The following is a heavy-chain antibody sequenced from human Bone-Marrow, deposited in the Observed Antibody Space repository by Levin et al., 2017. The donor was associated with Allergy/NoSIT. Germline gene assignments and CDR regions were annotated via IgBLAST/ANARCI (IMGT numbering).Heavy chain of an antibody. CDR2: ISSSGFYT. CDR1: GLRFRDHY. Sequence: GGSLRLSCSTSGLRFRDHYMSWIRQAPGKGLEWISYISSSGFYTNASDIVKGRFTISRDSSKDTLFLQMNSLRAEDTAVYYCAKGLYSGSPYRAVDMWGQGTMVTVSS. D-gene: IGHD1-26*01. CDR3: AKGLYSGSPYRAVDM. J-gene: IGHJ3*02. V-gene: IGHV3-11*05.